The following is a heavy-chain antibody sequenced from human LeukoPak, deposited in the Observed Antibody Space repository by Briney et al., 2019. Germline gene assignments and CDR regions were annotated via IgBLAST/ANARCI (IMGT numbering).Heavy chain of an antibody. CDR1: GGSFSGYY. Sequence: PSETLSLTCAVYGGSFSGYYWSWIRQPPGKGLEWIGEINHSGSTNYNPSLKSRVTISVDTSKNQFSLKLSSVTAADTAVYYCARGPRRFPQRASTVTTGRRPGGYYFDYWGQGTLVTVSS. D-gene: IGHD4-17*01. CDR2: INHSGST. CDR3: ARGPRRFPQRASTVTTGRRPGGYYFDY. J-gene: IGHJ4*02. V-gene: IGHV4-34*01.